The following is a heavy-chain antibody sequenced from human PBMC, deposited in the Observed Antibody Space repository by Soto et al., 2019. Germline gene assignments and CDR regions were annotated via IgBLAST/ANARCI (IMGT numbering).Heavy chain of an antibody. CDR2: MNPNSGNT. D-gene: IGHD3-22*01. CDR1: GYTFTSYD. CDR3: ASFIRSGSNWFDP. J-gene: IGHJ5*02. Sequence: APVKVSCKASGYTFTSYDINWVRQATGQGLEWMGWMNPNSGNTGYAQKFQGRVTMTRNTSISTAYMELSSLRSEDTAVYYCASFIRSGSNWFDPWGQGTLVTSPQ. V-gene: IGHV1-8*01.